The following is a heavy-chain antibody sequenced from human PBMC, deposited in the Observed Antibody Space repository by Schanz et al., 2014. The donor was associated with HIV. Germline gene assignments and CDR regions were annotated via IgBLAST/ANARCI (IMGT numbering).Heavy chain of an antibody. D-gene: IGHD3-22*01. V-gene: IGHV3-30-3*01. CDR3: AREGDYYDSSGYLPFDY. CDR1: GFTFSSYA. J-gene: IGHJ4*02. Sequence: QVQLVESGGGVVQPGRSLRLSCAASGFTFSSYAMHWVRQAPGKGLEWVAVISYDGSNKYYADSVKGRFTISRDNSKNTLYLQMNSLRAEDTAVYYCAREGDYYDSSGYLPFDYWGQGTLVTVSS. CDR2: ISYDGSNK.